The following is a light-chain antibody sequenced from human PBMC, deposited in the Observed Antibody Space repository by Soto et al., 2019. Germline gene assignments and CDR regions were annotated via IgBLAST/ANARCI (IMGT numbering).Light chain of an antibody. CDR2: GSP. Sequence: EIVLTQSPDTLSLSPGERATLSCRASQSVSSTFLAWYQQKPGQAPRVLIYGSPARAAGIPDRFSGSGSGTDFTLTISRLEPEAFAVYYCQQYDSSRTFGQGTKVEMK. CDR3: QQYDSSRT. J-gene: IGKJ1*01. V-gene: IGKV3-20*01. CDR1: QSVSSTF.